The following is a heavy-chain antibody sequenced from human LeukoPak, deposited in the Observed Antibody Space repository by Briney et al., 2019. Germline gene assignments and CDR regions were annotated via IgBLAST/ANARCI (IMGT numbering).Heavy chain of an antibody. CDR2: INHSGST. V-gene: IGHV4-34*01. CDR1: GGSFSGYY. D-gene: IGHD6-13*01. CDR3: ARFPGVAALTLYYFDY. Sequence: PSETLSLTCAVYGGSFSGYYWSWIRQPPGKGLEWIGEINHSGSTNYNPSLKSRVTISVDTSKNQFSLKLSSVTAADTAVYYCARFPGVAALTLYYFDYWGQGTLVTVSS. J-gene: IGHJ4*02.